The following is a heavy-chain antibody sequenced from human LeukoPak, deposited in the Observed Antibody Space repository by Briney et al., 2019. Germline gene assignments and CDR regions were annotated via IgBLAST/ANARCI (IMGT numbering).Heavy chain of an antibody. Sequence: SVKVSCKASGGTFSGYAISWVRQAPGQGLEWMGGIIPIFGTANYAQKFQGRVTITTDESTSTAYMELSSLRSEDTAVYYCASVHTIFGGRSDYRGQGTLVTVSS. CDR1: GGTFSGYA. D-gene: IGHD3-3*01. CDR3: ASVHTIFGGRSDY. V-gene: IGHV1-69*05. CDR2: IIPIFGTA. J-gene: IGHJ4*02.